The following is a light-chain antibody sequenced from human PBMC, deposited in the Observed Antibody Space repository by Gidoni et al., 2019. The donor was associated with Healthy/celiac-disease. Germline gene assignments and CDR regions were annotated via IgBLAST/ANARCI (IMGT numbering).Light chain of an antibody. CDR3: QQRSNWPRRT. Sequence: EIVLTQSPATLSLSPGERATLSCRASQSVSSYLAWYQQKPGQAPRLLIYDASNRATGIPARFSGSGSGTDFTLTISSLEPEDFAVYYCQQRSNWPRRTFAPXTKVDIK. CDR2: DAS. J-gene: IGKJ3*01. CDR1: QSVSSY. V-gene: IGKV3-11*01.